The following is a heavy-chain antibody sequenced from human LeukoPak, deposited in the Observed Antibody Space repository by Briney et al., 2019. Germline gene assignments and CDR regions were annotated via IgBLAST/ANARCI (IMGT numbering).Heavy chain of an antibody. Sequence: PSETLSLTCTVSGGSISSYYWNWIRQPPGKGLEWIGYIYYSGSTYYNPSLKSRVTISVDTSKNQFSLKLSSVTAADTAVYYCAREYSGYEGPYLDYWGQGTLVTVSS. D-gene: IGHD5-12*01. CDR2: IYYSGST. V-gene: IGHV4-30-4*08. J-gene: IGHJ4*02. CDR1: GGSISSYY. CDR3: AREYSGYEGPYLDY.